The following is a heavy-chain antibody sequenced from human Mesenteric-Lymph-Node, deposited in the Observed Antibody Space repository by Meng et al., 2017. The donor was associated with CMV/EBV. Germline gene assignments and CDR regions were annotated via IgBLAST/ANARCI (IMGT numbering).Heavy chain of an antibody. D-gene: IGHD2-21*01. Sequence: ASVKVSCKASGYTLRGYYIHWVRQAPGQGLEWMGWSNPNTGGTNYAQKFQGRVTMTRDTSISTAYMEVGSLRSDDTAVYYCALLGDQDYWGQGTLVTVSS. CDR2: SNPNTGGT. CDR1: GYTLRGYY. CDR3: ALLGDQDY. J-gene: IGHJ4*02. V-gene: IGHV1-2*02.